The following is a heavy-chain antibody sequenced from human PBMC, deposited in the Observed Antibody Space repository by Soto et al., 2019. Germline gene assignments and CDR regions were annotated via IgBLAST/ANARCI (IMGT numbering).Heavy chain of an antibody. V-gene: IGHV3-30-3*01. CDR3: ARGSLDRLYLNYYYYGMDV. CDR2: ISYDGSNK. CDR1: GFTFSSYA. J-gene: IGHJ6*02. D-gene: IGHD2-8*01. Sequence: QVQLVESGGGVVQPGRSLRLSCAASGFTFSSYAMHWVRQAPGKGLEWVAVISYDGSNKYYADSVKGRFTISRDNSKNTLYLQMNSLRAEDTAVYYCARGSLDRLYLNYYYYGMDVWGQGTTVTVSS.